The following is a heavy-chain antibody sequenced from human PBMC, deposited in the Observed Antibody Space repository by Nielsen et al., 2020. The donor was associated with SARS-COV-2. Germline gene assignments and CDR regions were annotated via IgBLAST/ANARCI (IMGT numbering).Heavy chain of an antibody. Sequence: GESLKISCAASGFTFSSYSMNWVRQAPGKGLEWVSSISSSSSYIYYADSVKGRFTISRDNAKNSLYLQMNSLRAEDTAVYYCARDHSSGWYGFFGYWGQGTLVTVSS. J-gene: IGHJ4*02. D-gene: IGHD6-19*01. CDR1: GFTFSSYS. V-gene: IGHV3-21*01. CDR2: ISSSSSYI. CDR3: ARDHSSGWYGFFGY.